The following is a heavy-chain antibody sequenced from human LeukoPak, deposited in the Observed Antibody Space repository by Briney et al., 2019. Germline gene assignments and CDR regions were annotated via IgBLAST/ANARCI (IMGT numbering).Heavy chain of an antibody. J-gene: IGHJ3*02. V-gene: IGHV1-69*05. CDR2: IIPIFGTA. D-gene: IGHD1-26*01. CDR1: GGTFSSYA. Sequence: EASVKVSCKASGGTFSSYASSWVRQAPGQGLEWMGGIIPIFGTANYAQKFQGRVTITTDESTSTAYMELSSLRSEDTAVYYCARDRRVGATEDDAFDIWGQGTMVTVSS. CDR3: ARDRRVGATEDDAFDI.